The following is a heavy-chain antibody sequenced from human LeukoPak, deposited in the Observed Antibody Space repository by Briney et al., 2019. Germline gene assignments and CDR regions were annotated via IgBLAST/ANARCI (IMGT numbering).Heavy chain of an antibody. CDR1: GYTLTELS. CDR3: ARVLSNQVPGLDY. Sequence: ASVKVSCKVSGYTLTELSMHWVRQAPGKGLEWMGGFDPEDGETIYAQKFQGRVTMTRDTSISTAYMGLSRLRSDDTAVYYCARVLSNQVPGLDYWGQGTLVTVSS. V-gene: IGHV1-24*01. D-gene: IGHD2/OR15-2a*01. CDR2: FDPEDGET. J-gene: IGHJ4*02.